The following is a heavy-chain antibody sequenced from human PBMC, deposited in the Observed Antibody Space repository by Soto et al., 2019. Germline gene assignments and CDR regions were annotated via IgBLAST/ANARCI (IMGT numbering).Heavy chain of an antibody. Sequence: GGSLRLSCAASGFTFSSYWMSWVRQAPGKGLEWVANIKQDGSEKYYVDSVKGRFTISRDNAKNSLYLQMNSLRAEDTAVYYCARDLLWFGELPIYGMDVWGQGTTVTVSS. V-gene: IGHV3-7*05. D-gene: IGHD3-10*01. CDR1: GFTFSSYW. J-gene: IGHJ6*02. CDR2: IKQDGSEK. CDR3: ARDLLWFGELPIYGMDV.